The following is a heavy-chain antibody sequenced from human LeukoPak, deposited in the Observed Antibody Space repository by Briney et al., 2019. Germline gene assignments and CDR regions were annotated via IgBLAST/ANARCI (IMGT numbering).Heavy chain of an antibody. CDR1: GFTFTTG. CDR3: AKSPGSGSTSWYFDL. V-gene: IGHV3-23*01. CDR2: ISGNGGGT. Sequence: SGGSLRLSCAASGFTFTTGMSWVRQAPGKGLEWVSAISGNGGGTKYADSVKGRSTISRDSSQNTLYLQMNSLISEDTAIYYCAKSPGSGSTSWYFDLWGRGTLVTVSS. J-gene: IGHJ2*01. D-gene: IGHD3-10*01.